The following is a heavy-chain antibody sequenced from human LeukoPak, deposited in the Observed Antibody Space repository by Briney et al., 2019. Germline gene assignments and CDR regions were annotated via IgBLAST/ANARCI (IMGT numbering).Heavy chain of an antibody. CDR1: GGTFSSYA. CDR3: ATLVVPAANDY. Sequence: SVKVSCKASGGTFSSYAISWVRQAPGQGLEWMGGIIPIFGKANYAQKFQGRVTITADESTSTAYMELSSLRSEDTAVYYCATLVVPAANDYWGQGTLVTVSS. J-gene: IGHJ4*02. D-gene: IGHD2-2*01. CDR2: IIPIFGKA. V-gene: IGHV1-69*01.